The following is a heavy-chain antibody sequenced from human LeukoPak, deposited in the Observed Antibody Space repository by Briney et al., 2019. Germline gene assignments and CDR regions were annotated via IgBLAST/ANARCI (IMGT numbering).Heavy chain of an antibody. D-gene: IGHD4-23*01. CDR3: ARDHSYGGKIPLFDY. CDR2: IWYDGSNE. V-gene: IGHV3-33*01. J-gene: IGHJ4*02. Sequence: GGSLRLSCTASGFIFSSYGMHWVRQAPGKGLEWVAVIWYDGSNEYYADSVKGRFTISRDNSKNTLYLQMNSLRAEDTAVYYCARDHSYGGKIPLFDYWGQGTLVTVSS. CDR1: GFIFSSYG.